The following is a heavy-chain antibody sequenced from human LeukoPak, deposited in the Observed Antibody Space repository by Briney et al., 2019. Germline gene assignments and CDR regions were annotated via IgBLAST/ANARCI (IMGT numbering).Heavy chain of an antibody. CDR2: IYSGGTT. CDR1: GFTVSSNY. J-gene: IGHJ3*02. V-gene: IGHV3-53*01. CDR3: ARMGATDAFDI. D-gene: IGHD1-26*01. Sequence: GGSLRLSCAASGFTVSSNYMSWVRQAPGKGLEWVSVIYSGGTTYYADSVKGRFTISRDNSKNTLYLQMNSLRAEDTAVYYCARMGATDAFDIWGQGTMVSVSS.